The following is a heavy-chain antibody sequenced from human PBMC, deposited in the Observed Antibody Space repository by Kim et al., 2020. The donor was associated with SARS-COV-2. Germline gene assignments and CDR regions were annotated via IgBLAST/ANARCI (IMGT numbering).Heavy chain of an antibody. D-gene: IGHD3-10*01. J-gene: IGHJ4*02. CDR3: AKHRMPHVITMVRDDFDY. V-gene: IGHV3-23*01. Sequence: GRFTLSRDNTKNTLYLQMNSLRAEDTAVYYCAKHRMPHVITMVRDDFDYWGQGTLVTVSS.